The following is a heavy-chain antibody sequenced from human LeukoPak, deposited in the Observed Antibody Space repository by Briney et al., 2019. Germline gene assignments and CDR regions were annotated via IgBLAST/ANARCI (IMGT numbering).Heavy chain of an antibody. J-gene: IGHJ4*02. CDR3: ATANPKWFGEYLHYYFDY. CDR1: GYTLTELS. V-gene: IGHV1-24*01. D-gene: IGHD3-10*01. CDR2: FDPEDGET. Sequence: GASVKVSCKVSGYTLTELSMHWVRQAPGKGLEWMGGFDPEDGETIYAQKFQGRVTMTEDTSTDTAYMELSSLRSEDTAVYYCATANPKWFGEYLHYYFDYWGQGTLVTVSS.